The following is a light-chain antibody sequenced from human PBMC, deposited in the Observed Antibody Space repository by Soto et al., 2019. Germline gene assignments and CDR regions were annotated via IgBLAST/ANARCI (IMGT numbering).Light chain of an antibody. CDR1: QSILSW. V-gene: IGKV1-5*03. CDR2: KAS. CDR3: QQYNSYPWT. J-gene: IGKJ1*01. Sequence: DTQMTQSPSTLSASVGDRVTIICRASQSILSWLAWYQQKPGKAPKLLIYKASSLESVVPSRFSGSGSGTEFTLTISNLQPDDFATYYCQQYNSYPWTFGQGTKVEIK.